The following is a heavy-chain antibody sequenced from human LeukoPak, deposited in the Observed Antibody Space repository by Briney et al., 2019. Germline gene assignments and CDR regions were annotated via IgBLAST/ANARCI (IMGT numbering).Heavy chain of an antibody. V-gene: IGHV4-34*01. CDR3: ARQFSYESSGYYAFDAFDI. D-gene: IGHD3-22*01. Sequence: KPSETLSLTCGVYGGSFSDYYWSWIRQSPGKGLEWIGEISHRGDANYNPSLTTRVTISVDTSKNQFSLKLSSVTAADTAVYYCARQFSYESSGYYAFDAFDIWGHGTMVTVSS. CDR2: ISHRGDA. J-gene: IGHJ3*02. CDR1: GGSFSDYY.